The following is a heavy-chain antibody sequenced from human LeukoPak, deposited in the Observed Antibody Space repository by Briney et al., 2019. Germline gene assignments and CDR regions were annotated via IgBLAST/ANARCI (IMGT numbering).Heavy chain of an antibody. CDR1: GGSISSYS. CDR2: IYHSGST. V-gene: IGHV4-30-2*01. D-gene: IGHD3-22*01. Sequence: SETLSLTCTVSGGSISSYSWSWIRQPPGKGLEWIGYIYHSGSTYYNPSLKSRVTISVDRSKNQSSLKLSSVTAADTAVYYCARVKYDSSGYYLYYFDYWGQGTLVTVSS. CDR3: ARVKYDSSGYYLYYFDY. J-gene: IGHJ4*02.